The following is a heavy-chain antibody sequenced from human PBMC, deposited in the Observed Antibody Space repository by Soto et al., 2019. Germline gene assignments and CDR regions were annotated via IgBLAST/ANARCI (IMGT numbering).Heavy chain of an antibody. CDR2: IIPIFGTA. CDR1: WGTFSSCS. CDR3: ARDLHPRGAEVPTIPLYALDI. J-gene: IGHJ3*02. V-gene: IGHV1-69*06. D-gene: IGHD2-21*02. Sequence: SVEVSCKASWGTFSSCSISRVRQAPGQELEWMGGIIPIFGTANYAQKFQGRVTITADKSTSTASMELSSLRSEDTAVYYCARDLHPRGAEVPTIPLYALDIWGQGPMVTVSS.